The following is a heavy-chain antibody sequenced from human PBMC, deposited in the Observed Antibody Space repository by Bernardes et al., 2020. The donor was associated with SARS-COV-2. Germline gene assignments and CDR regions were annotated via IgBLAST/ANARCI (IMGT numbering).Heavy chain of an antibody. Sequence: AAVQVSCKASGYTFTGYYIPWVQLAPGQWLEWMGWINPTSGGTTYAQKFQGRVTMTRDTSISTAYLELSSLRSDDTAVYYCALPPTNYDRYAMDVWGQGTTVTGSS. D-gene: IGHD3-22*01. J-gene: IGHJ6*02. CDR2: INPTSGGT. CDR1: GYTFTGYY. V-gene: IGHV1-2*02. CDR3: ALPPTNYDRYAMDV.